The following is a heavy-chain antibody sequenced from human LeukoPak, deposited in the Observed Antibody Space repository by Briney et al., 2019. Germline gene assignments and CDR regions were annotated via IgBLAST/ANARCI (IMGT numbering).Heavy chain of an antibody. CDR1: GFTFSSYA. Sequence: GGSLRLSCAASGFTFSSYAMSWVRQAPGKGLEWVSAISGSGGSTYYADSVKGRFTISRDNSKNTLYLQMNSLRAEDTAVYYCAAIIAYYDFWSGREGFDYWGQGTLVTVSS. V-gene: IGHV3-23*01. CDR2: ISGSGGST. CDR3: AAIIAYYDFWSGREGFDY. J-gene: IGHJ4*02. D-gene: IGHD3-3*01.